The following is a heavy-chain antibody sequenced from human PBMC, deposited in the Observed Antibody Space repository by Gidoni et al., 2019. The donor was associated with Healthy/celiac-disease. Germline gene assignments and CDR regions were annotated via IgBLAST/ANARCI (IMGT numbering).Heavy chain of an antibody. J-gene: IGHJ4*02. CDR1: GYSFTSYW. Sequence: ELQLVQSGAEVKKPGESLRISCKVSGYSFTSYWIGWLRQMPGKGLEWMGIIYPGDSDTRYSPSFQGQVTISADKSISTAYLQWSSLKASDTAMYYCARQSIAAAGLIDYWGQGTLVTVSS. V-gene: IGHV5-51*01. CDR3: ARQSIAAAGLIDY. D-gene: IGHD6-13*01. CDR2: IYPGDSDT.